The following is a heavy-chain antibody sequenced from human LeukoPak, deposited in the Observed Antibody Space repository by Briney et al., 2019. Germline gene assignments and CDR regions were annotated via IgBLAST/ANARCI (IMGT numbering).Heavy chain of an antibody. CDR1: GFTVSTDY. Sequence: PGGSLRLSCAASGFTVSTDYMNWVRQAPGKGLEWVSVISGGGTTYYADSVKGRFIISRDSSKNTLYLQMNSLRVEDTAVYYCARDTDLSSSWSFDYWGQGTLVTVSS. CDR2: ISGGGTT. J-gene: IGHJ4*02. D-gene: IGHD6-13*01. V-gene: IGHV3-66*01. CDR3: ARDTDLSSSWSFDY.